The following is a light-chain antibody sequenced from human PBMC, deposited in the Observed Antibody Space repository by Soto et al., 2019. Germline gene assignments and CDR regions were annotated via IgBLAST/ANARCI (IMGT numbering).Light chain of an antibody. CDR3: QEYNSYSHT. J-gene: IGKJ2*01. V-gene: IGKV1-5*03. CDR1: QSVSNW. CDR2: EAS. Sequence: DTQMTQSPPTLSASIGDRVTITCRASQSVSNWLAWYQQKPGRAPKLLIYEASTLESGVPSRFSGSGSGTEFTLTISSLQPDDFATYYCQEYNSYSHTFGQGTKLEIK.